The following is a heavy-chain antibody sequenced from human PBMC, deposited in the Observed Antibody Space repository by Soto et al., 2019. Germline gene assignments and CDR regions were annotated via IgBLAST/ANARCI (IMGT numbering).Heavy chain of an antibody. CDR1: GGSISSYY. V-gene: IGHV4-4*07. J-gene: IGHJ6*02. CDR2: IYTSGST. Sequence: SETLSLTCTVSGGSISSYYWTWIRQPAGKGLEWIGRIYTSGSTNYNPSLKSRVTMSVDTSKNQFSLRLSSVTAADTAVYYCARWNPGSSAWSLLDVWGQGTTVTVS. CDR3: ARWNPGSSAWSLLDV. D-gene: IGHD6-19*01.